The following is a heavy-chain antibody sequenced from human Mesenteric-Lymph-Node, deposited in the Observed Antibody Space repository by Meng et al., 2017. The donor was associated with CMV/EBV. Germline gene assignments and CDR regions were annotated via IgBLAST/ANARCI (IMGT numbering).Heavy chain of an antibody. J-gene: IGHJ4*02. D-gene: IGHD3-3*01. CDR1: GFTFGDYA. CDR3: TRVHYDFWSGYSDLDY. V-gene: IGHV3-49*04. CDR2: IRSKAYGGTT. Sequence: SCTASGFTFGDYAMSWVRQAPGKGLEWVGFIRSKAYGGTTEYAASVKGRFTISRDDSKSIAYLQMNSLKTEDTAVYYCTRVHYDFWSGYSDLDYWGQGTLVTVSS.